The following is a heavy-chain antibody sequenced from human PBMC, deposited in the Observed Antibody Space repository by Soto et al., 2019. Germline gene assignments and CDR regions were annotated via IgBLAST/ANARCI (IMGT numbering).Heavy chain of an antibody. Sequence: PSETLSLTCAVSGGSISSSNWWSWVRQPPGKGLEWIGEIYHSGSTNYNPSLKSRVTISVDKSKNQFSLKLSSVTAADTAVYYCASPWFGEFPTYYGMDVWGQGTTVTVSS. CDR3: ASPWFGEFPTYYGMDV. CDR2: IYHSGST. CDR1: GGSISSSNW. V-gene: IGHV4-4*02. J-gene: IGHJ6*02. D-gene: IGHD3-10*01.